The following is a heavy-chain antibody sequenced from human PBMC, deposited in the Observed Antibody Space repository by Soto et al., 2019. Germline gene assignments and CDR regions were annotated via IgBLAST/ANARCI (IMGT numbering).Heavy chain of an antibody. CDR1: GGSISSYY. CDR3: ARHFTALRVVYQLPRPDDHFYGMDV. D-gene: IGHD2-2*01. Sequence: SETLSLTCTVSGGSISSYYWSWIRQPPGKGLEWIGYIYYSGSTNYNPSLKSRVTISVDTSKNQFSLKLSSVTAADTAVSYGARHFTALRVVYQLPRPDDHFYGMDVWGQGTSVTVS. J-gene: IGHJ6*02. V-gene: IGHV4-59*08. CDR2: IYYSGST.